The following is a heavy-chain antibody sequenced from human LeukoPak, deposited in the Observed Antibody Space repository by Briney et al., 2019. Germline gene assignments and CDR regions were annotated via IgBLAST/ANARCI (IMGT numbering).Heavy chain of an antibody. CDR3: ARDTRTGYSSSWYGGGFDY. J-gene: IGHJ4*02. CDR1: GFTFSSYS. D-gene: IGHD6-13*01. CDR2: ISSSSSYI. Sequence: PGVSLRLSCAASGFTFSSYSMNWVRQAPGKGLEWVSSISSSSSYIYYADSVKGRFTISRDNAKNSLYLQMNSLRAEDTAVYYCARDTRTGYSSSWYGGGFDYWGQGTLVTVSS. V-gene: IGHV3-21*01.